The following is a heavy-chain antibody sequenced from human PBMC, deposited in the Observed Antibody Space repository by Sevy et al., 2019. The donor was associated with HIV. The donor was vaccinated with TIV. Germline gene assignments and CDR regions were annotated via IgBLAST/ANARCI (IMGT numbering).Heavy chain of an antibody. J-gene: IGHJ4*02. D-gene: IGHD3-3*01. V-gene: IGHV3-21*01. CDR3: ARSDGGSDFWSGYYDY. Sequence: GGSLRLSFAASGFTFSSYSRNWVRRAPGKGREWVSSISSSSSYIYYADSVKGRFTISRDNAKNSLYLQMNSLRAEDTAVYYCARSDGGSDFWSGYYDYWGQGTLVTVSS. CDR2: ISSSSSYI. CDR1: GFTFSSYS.